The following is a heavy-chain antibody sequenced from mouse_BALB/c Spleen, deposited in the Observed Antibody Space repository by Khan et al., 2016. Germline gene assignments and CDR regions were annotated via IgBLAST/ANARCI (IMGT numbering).Heavy chain of an antibody. V-gene: IGHV2-9*02. CDR1: GFSLTNSG. CDR3: ARDDQDFDAWLDS. Sequence: QVQLKESGPGLVAPSQSLSITCTVSGFSLTNSGVHWVRQPPRKGLDWLGVIWGGGSTDYNSALMSRLSITRDNTQNQVFLKMNSLQTDDTAMYYCARDDQDFDAWLDSWGQGTLVTVSA. J-gene: IGHJ3*01. CDR2: IWGGGST.